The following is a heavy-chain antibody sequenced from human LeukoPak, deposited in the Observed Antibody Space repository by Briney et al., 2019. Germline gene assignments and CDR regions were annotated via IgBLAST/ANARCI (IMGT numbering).Heavy chain of an antibody. V-gene: IGHV3-74*01. D-gene: IGHD2-21*02. J-gene: IGHJ4*02. CDR3: AKPRDSTGAGYFDY. CDR2: INSDGSST. Sequence: GGSLRLSCAASGFTFSSYWMHWVRQAPGKGLVWVSRINSDGSSTSYADSVKGRFTISRDNSKNTLYLQMNSLRAEDTAVYYCAKPRDSTGAGYFDYWGQGTLVTVSS. CDR1: GFTFSSYW.